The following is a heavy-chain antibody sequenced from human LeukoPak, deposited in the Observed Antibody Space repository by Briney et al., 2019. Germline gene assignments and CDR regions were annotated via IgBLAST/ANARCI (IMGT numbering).Heavy chain of an antibody. CDR2: INHSGST. CDR3: AREALGYCSSTSCHPYFDY. V-gene: IGHV4-34*01. D-gene: IGHD2-2*01. CDR1: GGSFSGYY. J-gene: IGHJ4*02. Sequence: SETLSLTCAVYGGSFSGYYWSWIRQPPGKGLEWIGEINHSGSTNYNPSLKSRVTISVDTSKNQSSLKLSSVTAADTAVYYCAREALGYCSSTSCHPYFDYWGQGTLVTVSS.